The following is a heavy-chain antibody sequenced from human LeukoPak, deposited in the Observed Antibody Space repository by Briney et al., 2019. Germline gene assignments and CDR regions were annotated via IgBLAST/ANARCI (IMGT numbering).Heavy chain of an antibody. CDR3: AKGRLNYYDSSGYLDY. CDR2: ISSSSSTI. Sequence: GGSLRLSCAASGFTFSSYSMNWVRQAPGKGLEWVSYISSSSSTIYYADSVKGRFTISRDNAKNSLYLQMNSLRAEDTAVYYCAKGRLNYYDSSGYLDYWGQGTLVTVSS. D-gene: IGHD3-22*01. V-gene: IGHV3-48*01. CDR1: GFTFSSYS. J-gene: IGHJ4*02.